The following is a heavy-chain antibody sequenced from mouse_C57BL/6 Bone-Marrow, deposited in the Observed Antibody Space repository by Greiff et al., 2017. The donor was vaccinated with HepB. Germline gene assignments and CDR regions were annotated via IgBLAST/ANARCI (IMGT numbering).Heavy chain of an antibody. CDR1: GFNIKNTY. Sequence: EVQLQQSVAELVRPGASVKLSCTASGFNIKNTYMHWVKQRPEQGLEWIGRIDPANGNTKYAPKFQGKATITADTSSNTAYLQLSSLTSEDTAIYYCALKEGYYYGSPWYFDVWGTGTTVTVSS. J-gene: IGHJ1*03. D-gene: IGHD1-1*01. V-gene: IGHV14-3*01. CDR2: IDPANGNT. CDR3: ALKEGYYYGSPWYFDV.